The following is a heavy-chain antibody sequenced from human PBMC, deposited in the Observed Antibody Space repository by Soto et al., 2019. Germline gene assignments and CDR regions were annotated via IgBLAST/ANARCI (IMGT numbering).Heavy chain of an antibody. CDR2: IYYSGST. Sequence: TQYISGTVSGGSISSSSCYWGWIRQPPGKGLEWIGSIYYSGSTYYNPSLKSRVTISVDTSKNQFSLKLGSVTAADTAVYYCARHDDYVWGSYRNYYFDYWGQGTLVTVSS. CDR1: GGSISSSSCY. CDR3: ARHDDYVWGSYRNYYFDY. J-gene: IGHJ4*02. D-gene: IGHD3-16*02. V-gene: IGHV4-39*01.